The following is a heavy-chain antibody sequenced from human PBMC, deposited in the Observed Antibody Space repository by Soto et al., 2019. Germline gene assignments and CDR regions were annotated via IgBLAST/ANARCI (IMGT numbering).Heavy chain of an antibody. V-gene: IGHV1-69*01. D-gene: IGHD3-22*01. CDR3: ARYHLDSSGYYYRVAWFDP. Sequence: QVQLVQSGAEVKNPGSSVKVSCKASGGIFSGHGVSWVRQAPGQGLEWMGGIIPVVGSTKYAQKFQGRLTITADEPTRTVQMQLSTLRSDDTAVYYCARYHLDSSGYYYRVAWFDPWGQGTLVTVSS. CDR2: IIPVVGST. J-gene: IGHJ5*02. CDR1: GGIFSGHG.